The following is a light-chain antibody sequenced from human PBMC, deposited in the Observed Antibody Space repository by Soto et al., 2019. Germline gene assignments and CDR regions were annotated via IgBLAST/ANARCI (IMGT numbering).Light chain of an antibody. J-gene: IGKJ5*01. Sequence: DIQMTQSPSSLSASVGDRVTITCQASQNINNYLNCYQQKPGRAPKLLIYDASNLEAGVPSRFRGSGSGTDFTFTIRRLKPEDIATYYCQQYENIPTFGQGTRLEIK. CDR1: QNINNY. CDR3: QQYENIPT. CDR2: DAS. V-gene: IGKV1-33*01.